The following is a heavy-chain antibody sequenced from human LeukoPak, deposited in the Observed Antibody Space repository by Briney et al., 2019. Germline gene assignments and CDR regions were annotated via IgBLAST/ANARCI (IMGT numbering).Heavy chain of an antibody. J-gene: IGHJ4*02. CDR1: GGSFSGYY. Sequence: PSETLSLTCAVYGGSFSGYYWSWIRQPPGKGLEWIGEINHSGSTNYNPSLKSRVTISVDTSKNQFSLKLSSVTAADTAVYYCARLLIAAIDYWGQGTLVTVSS. D-gene: IGHD6-13*01. CDR2: INHSGST. V-gene: IGHV4-34*01. CDR3: ARLLIAAIDY.